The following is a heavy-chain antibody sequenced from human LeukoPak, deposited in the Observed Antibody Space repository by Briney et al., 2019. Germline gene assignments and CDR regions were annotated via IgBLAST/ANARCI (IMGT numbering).Heavy chain of an antibody. Sequence: SETLSLTCTVSGGSISSNSYYWGWIRQPPGKRLEWIGSIYYSGSTYYNPSLKSRVTISVDRSKNQFSLKLSSVTAADTAVYYCARDARYDRSGYFVGNAFDIWGQGTMVTVSS. CDR1: GGSISSNSYY. J-gene: IGHJ3*02. D-gene: IGHD3-22*01. V-gene: IGHV4-39*07. CDR2: IYYSGST. CDR3: ARDARYDRSGYFVGNAFDI.